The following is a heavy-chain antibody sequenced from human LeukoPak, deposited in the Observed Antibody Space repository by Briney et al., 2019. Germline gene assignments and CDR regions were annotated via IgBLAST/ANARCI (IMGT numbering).Heavy chain of an antibody. J-gene: IGHJ6*04. D-gene: IGHD3-10*02. CDR3: AELGITMIGGV. CDR2: ISSSGSTI. CDR1: GFTFSDHY. Sequence: GGSLRLSCAASGFTFSDHYLDWVRQAPGKGLEWVSYISSSGSTIYYADSVKGRFTISRDNAKNSLYLQMNSLRAEDTAVYYCAELGITMIGGVWGKGTTVTISS. V-gene: IGHV3-11*04.